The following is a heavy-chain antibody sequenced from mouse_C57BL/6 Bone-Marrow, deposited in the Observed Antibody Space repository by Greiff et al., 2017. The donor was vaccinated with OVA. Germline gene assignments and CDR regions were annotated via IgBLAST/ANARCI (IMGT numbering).Heavy chain of an antibody. V-gene: IGHV1-26*01. J-gene: IGHJ2*01. CDR3: ASVITTVDY. CDR2: INPNNGGT. Sequence: EVQLQQSGPELVKPGASVKISCKASGYTFTDYYMNWVKQSHGKSLEWIGDINPNNGGTSYNQKFKGKATLTVDKSSSTAYMELRSLTSEDSAVYYCASVITTVDYWGQGTTLTVSS. CDR1: GYTFTDYY. D-gene: IGHD1-1*01.